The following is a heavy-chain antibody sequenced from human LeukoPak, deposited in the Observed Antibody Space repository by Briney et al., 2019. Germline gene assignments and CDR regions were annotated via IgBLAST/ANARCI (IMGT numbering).Heavy chain of an antibody. V-gene: IGHV4-39*07. D-gene: IGHD6-19*01. Sequence: SETLSLTCTVSGGSISSSSYYWGWIRQPPGKGLEWIGSIYYSGSTYYNPSLKSRVTISVDTSKNQFSLKLSSVTAADTAVYYCASNQWPNWYFDLWGQGTLVTVSS. CDR3: ASNQWPNWYFDL. J-gene: IGHJ2*01. CDR2: IYYSGST. CDR1: GGSISSSSYY.